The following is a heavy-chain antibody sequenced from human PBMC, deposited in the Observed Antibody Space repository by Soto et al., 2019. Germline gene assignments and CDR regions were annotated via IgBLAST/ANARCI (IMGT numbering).Heavy chain of an antibody. J-gene: IGHJ3*02. Sequence: GASVKVSCKASGYTFTSSAMHWVRQAPGQRLEWMGWINAGNGNTKYSQKFQGRVTITRDTSASTAYMELSSLRSEDTAVYYCARVLSTSCCDAFDIWGQGTMVTVSS. CDR1: GYTFTSSA. V-gene: IGHV1-3*01. CDR2: INAGNGNT. D-gene: IGHD2-2*01. CDR3: ARVLSTSCCDAFDI.